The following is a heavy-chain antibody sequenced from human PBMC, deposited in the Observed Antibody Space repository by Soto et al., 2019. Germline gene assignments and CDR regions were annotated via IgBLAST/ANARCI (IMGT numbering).Heavy chain of an antibody. D-gene: IGHD2-15*01. CDR3: ATHPGCSGGSCYCFQH. Sequence: QVQLVQSGAEVKKPGSSVKVSCKASGGTFSSYAISWVRQAPGQGLEWMGGIIPIFGTANYAQKFQGRVTITADESTSTAYMELGSLRSEDTAVYYCATHPGCSGGSCYCFQHWGQGTLVTVSS. CDR1: GGTFSSYA. CDR2: IIPIFGTA. J-gene: IGHJ1*01. V-gene: IGHV1-69*12.